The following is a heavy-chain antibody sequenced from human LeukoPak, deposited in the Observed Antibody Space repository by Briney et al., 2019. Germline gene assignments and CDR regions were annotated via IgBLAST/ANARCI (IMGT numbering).Heavy chain of an antibody. CDR3: ARHPYSGSYHFDY. CDR1: GYIFTGYY. CDR2: INPNSGGT. V-gene: IGHV1-2*02. J-gene: IGHJ4*02. Sequence: ASVKVSCKASGYIFTGYYMHWGRQAPGQGLEWMGWINPNSGGTNSAQKSQGRVTMTRDASISTAYMELSRLTPDDTAVYYCARHPYSGSYHFDYWGQGTLVTVSS. D-gene: IGHD1-26*01.